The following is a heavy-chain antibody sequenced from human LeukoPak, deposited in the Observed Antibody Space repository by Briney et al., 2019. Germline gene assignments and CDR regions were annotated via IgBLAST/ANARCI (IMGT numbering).Heavy chain of an antibody. Sequence: ASVKVSCKVSGYTLTELSMHWVRQAPGKGLEWMEGFDPEDGETIYAQKFQGRVTMTEDTSTDTAYMELSSLRSEDTAVYYCATENPTYYYDSSFDYWGQGTLVTVSS. CDR3: ATENPTYYYDSSFDY. CDR2: FDPEDGET. CDR1: GYTLTELS. D-gene: IGHD3-22*01. J-gene: IGHJ4*02. V-gene: IGHV1-24*01.